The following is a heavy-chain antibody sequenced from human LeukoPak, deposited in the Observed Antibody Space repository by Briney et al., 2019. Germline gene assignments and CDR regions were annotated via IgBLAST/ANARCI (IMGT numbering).Heavy chain of an antibody. D-gene: IGHD6-19*01. CDR1: VDPINTYH. CDR3: AGGTAVARGLDC. V-gene: IGHV4-4*07. J-gene: IGHJ4*02. Sequence: SETLSLTCTVSVDPINTYHWICIPHPTERAVECIVRFYTSGSTNYNPALKRRVTMSVDTSKNHFSLKLSSVTAADEAVYYCAGGTAVARGLDCWGQGTLVTVSS. CDR2: FYTSGST.